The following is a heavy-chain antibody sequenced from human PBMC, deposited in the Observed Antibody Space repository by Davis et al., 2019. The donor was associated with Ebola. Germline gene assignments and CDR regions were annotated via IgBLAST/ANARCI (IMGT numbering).Heavy chain of an antibody. CDR2: INADNGNT. CDR3: ARDRYNWNLRRWFDP. CDR1: GYTFTSYA. Sequence: ASVKVSCKASGYTFTSYAMHWVRQAPGQRLEWMGWINADNGNTKYSQKFQGRVTITRDTSASTAYMELSSLRSEDTAVYYCARDRYNWNLRRWFDPWGQGTLVTVSS. D-gene: IGHD1-1*01. V-gene: IGHV1-3*01. J-gene: IGHJ5*02.